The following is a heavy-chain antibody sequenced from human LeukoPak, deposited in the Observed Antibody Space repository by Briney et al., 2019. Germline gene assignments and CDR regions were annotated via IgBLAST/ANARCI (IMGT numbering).Heavy chain of an antibody. V-gene: IGHV3-30*04. Sequence: GGSLRLSCAASGFTFSSYAMHWVRQAPGKGLEWVAVISYDGSNKYYADSVKGRFTISRDNSKNTLYLQKNSLRDEDTAVYYCARDRTTMTQRYFDLWGRGTLVTVSS. J-gene: IGHJ2*01. CDR3: ARDRTTMTQRYFDL. CDR1: GFTFSSYA. CDR2: ISYDGSNK. D-gene: IGHD3-22*01.